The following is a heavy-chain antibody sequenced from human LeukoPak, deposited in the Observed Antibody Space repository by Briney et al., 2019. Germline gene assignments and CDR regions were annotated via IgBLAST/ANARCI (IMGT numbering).Heavy chain of an antibody. CDR3: ARGRELLLFDY. CDR1: GSTFDDYG. J-gene: IGHJ4*02. V-gene: IGHV3-20*01. CDR2: INWNGGST. D-gene: IGHD1-26*01. Sequence: PGGSLRLSCAASGSTFDDYGMSWVRQAPGKGLEWVSGINWNGGSTGYADSVKGRFTISRDNAKNSLYLQMNSLRAEDTALYHCARGRELLLFDYWGQGTLVTVSS.